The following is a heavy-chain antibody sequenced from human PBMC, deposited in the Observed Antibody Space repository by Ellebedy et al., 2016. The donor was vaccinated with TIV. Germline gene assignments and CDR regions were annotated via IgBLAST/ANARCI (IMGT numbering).Heavy chain of an antibody. D-gene: IGHD2-21*01. Sequence: PGGSLTLSCAASGFTFNTYSMNWVRQAPGKGRAWVSYIGSRTSKLYYADSVKGRFTISRDNAKNSLYLQMNSLRDEDTAVYYCARFARSAPFADYRYYVDVWGKGTTVTVS. CDR3: ARFARSAPFADYRYYVDV. CDR1: GFTFNTYS. V-gene: IGHV3-48*02. CDR2: IGSRTSKL. J-gene: IGHJ6*03.